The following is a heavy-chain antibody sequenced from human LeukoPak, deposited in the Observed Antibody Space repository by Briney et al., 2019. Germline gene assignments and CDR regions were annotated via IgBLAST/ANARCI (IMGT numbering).Heavy chain of an antibody. J-gene: IGHJ4*02. D-gene: IGHD5-18*01. CDR3: ASRVNSYGYFVY. V-gene: IGHV1-69*06. CDR2: IIPIFGTA. Sequence: GASVKVSCKASGGTFSSYAISWVRQAPGQGLEWMGGIIPIFGTANYAQKFQGRVTITADKSTSTAYMELSSLRSEDTAVYYCASRVNSYGYFVYWGQGTLVAVSS. CDR1: GGTFSSYA.